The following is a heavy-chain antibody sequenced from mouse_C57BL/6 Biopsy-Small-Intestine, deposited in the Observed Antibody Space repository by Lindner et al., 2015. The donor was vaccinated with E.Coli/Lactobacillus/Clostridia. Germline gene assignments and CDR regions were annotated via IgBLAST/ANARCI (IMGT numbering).Heavy chain of an antibody. CDR2: INPNYGTT. CDR3: ASGRYDYGWFAY. Sequence: EVQLQESGPELVKPGASVKISCKASGYSFTDYIMNWVKQSNGKSLEWIGVINPNYGTTNYSQKFKGKATLTIAQSSSTAYMQLNSLTSEDSAVYYCASGRYDYGWFAYWGQGTLVTVSA. D-gene: IGHD2-4*01. V-gene: IGHV1-39*01. J-gene: IGHJ3*01. CDR1: GYSFTDYI.